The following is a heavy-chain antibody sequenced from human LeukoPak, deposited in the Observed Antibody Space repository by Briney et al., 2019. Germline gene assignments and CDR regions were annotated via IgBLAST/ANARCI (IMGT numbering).Heavy chain of an antibody. CDR1: GGSFSGYY. CDR3: AIHIVVVPAAKKKNWFDP. D-gene: IGHD2-2*01. CDR2: INHSGST. J-gene: IGHJ5*02. V-gene: IGHV4-34*01. Sequence: SEALSLTCAVYGGSFSGYYWSWIRQPPGKGLEWIGEINHSGSTNYNPSLKSRVTISVDTSKNQFSLKLSSVTAADTAVYYCAIHIVVVPAAKKKNWFDPWGQGTLVTVSS.